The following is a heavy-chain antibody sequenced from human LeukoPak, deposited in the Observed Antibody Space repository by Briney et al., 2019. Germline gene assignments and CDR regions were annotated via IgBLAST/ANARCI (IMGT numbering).Heavy chain of an antibody. J-gene: IGHJ3*02. CDR3: ASIGGQQLVAGDAFDI. D-gene: IGHD6-13*01. Sequence: GGSLRLSCAASGFTFSSYAMHWVRQAPGKGLEWVAVISYDGSNKYYADSVKGRFTISRDNSKNTLYLQMNSLRAEDTAVYYCASIGGQQLVAGDAFDIWGQGTMVTVSS. V-gene: IGHV3-30*04. CDR2: ISYDGSNK. CDR1: GFTFSSYA.